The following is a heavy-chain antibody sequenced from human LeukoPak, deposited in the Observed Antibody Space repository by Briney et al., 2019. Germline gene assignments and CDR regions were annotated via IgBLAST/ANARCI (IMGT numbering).Heavy chain of an antibody. D-gene: IGHD3-3*01. V-gene: IGHV3-48*01. CDR1: GFTFNSYT. J-gene: IGHJ4*02. CDR3: AREQTDTYYDFWSGPNDY. Sequence: GGSLRLSCAASGFTFNSYTMNWVRQAPGQGLEWVSFISSGSDTIYYADSVKGRFTISRDNAKNSLSLQMNSLSAEDTAVYYCAREQTDTYYDFWSGPNDYWGQGTLVTVSS. CDR2: ISSGSDTI.